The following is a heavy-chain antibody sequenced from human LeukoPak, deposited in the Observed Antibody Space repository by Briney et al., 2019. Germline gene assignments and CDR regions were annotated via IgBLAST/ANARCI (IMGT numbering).Heavy chain of an antibody. J-gene: IGHJ2*01. CDR1: GFTFSSYG. CDR3: ARVHRLNYYDSSGYYFSWYFDL. V-gene: IGHV3-30*03. D-gene: IGHD3-22*01. CDR2: ISYDGSNK. Sequence: GGSLRLSCAASGFTFSSYGMHWVRQAPGKGLEWVAVISYDGSNKYYADSVKGRFTISRDNSKNTLYLQMNSLRAEDTAVYYCARVHRLNYYDSSGYYFSWYFDLWGRGTLVTVSS.